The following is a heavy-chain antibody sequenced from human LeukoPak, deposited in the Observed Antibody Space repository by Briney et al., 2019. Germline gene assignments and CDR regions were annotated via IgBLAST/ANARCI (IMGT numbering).Heavy chain of an antibody. J-gene: IGHJ4*02. Sequence: ASVTVSCKASGYTFTVYYMHWVRQAPGQGLEWMGWINPNSGGTNYAQKFQGRVTMTRDTSISTAYMELSRLRSDDTAVYYCARDLLHVDGYGYWGQGTLVTVSS. CDR1: GYTFTVYY. CDR2: INPNSGGT. V-gene: IGHV1-2*02. D-gene: IGHD5-24*01. CDR3: ARDLLHVDGYGY.